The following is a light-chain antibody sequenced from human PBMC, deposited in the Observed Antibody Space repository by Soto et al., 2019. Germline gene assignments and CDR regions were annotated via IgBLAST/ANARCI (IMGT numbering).Light chain of an antibody. V-gene: IGKV3-20*01. CDR2: GAS. CDR1: QSVSSSY. Sequence: IVLTQSPGTLSLSTREGATLSCRASQSVSSSYLAWYQQKPGQAPRLLIYGASSRATGIPDRFSGSGSGTDFTLTISRLEPEDFAVYYCQQYGSSPWTFGQGTKVDIK. J-gene: IGKJ1*01. CDR3: QQYGSSPWT.